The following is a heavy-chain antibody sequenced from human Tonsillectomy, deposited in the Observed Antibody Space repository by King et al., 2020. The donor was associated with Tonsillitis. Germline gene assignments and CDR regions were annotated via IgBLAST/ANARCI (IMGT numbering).Heavy chain of an antibody. Sequence: VQLVESGGGVVQPGGSLRLSCAASGFSFSSCGMHWVRQAPGKGLKWVAFIRYDGSNKYYADSVKGRFTISRDNSKNTMYLQMNSLRAEDTAVYYCAKDPLDCSSTSCYYWEMYYYYGMDVWGQATTVTISS. CDR2: IRYDGSNK. CDR1: GFSFSSCG. CDR3: AKDPLDCSSTSCYYWEMYYYYGMDV. V-gene: IGHV3-30*02. D-gene: IGHD2-2*01. J-gene: IGHJ6*02.